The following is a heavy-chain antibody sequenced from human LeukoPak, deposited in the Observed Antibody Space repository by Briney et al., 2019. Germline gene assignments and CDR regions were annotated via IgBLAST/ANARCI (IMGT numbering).Heavy chain of an antibody. J-gene: IGHJ3*02. Sequence: PGGYLRLSCAASGFTFSSYAMSWVRQAPGKGLEWVSAISGSGGSTYYADSVKGRFTISRDNSKNTLYLQMNSLRAEDTAVYYCAKDGPGRGVAYDAFDIWGQGTMVTVSS. V-gene: IGHV3-23*01. CDR2: ISGSGGST. CDR1: GFTFSSYA. D-gene: IGHD3-10*01. CDR3: AKDGPGRGVAYDAFDI.